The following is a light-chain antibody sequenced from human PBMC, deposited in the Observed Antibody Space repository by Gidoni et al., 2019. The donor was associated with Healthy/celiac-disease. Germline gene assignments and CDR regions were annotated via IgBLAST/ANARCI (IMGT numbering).Light chain of an antibody. Sequence: EIVMTQSPATLSVSPGERATLSCSASQSVSSNLAWYQQKPGQAPRLLIYGASTRATGIPARFSGSGSGTEFTLTISSWQSEDFAVYYCQQYNNWPPAGSFGQXTKLEIK. CDR1: QSVSSN. J-gene: IGKJ2*04. V-gene: IGKV3-15*01. CDR2: GAS. CDR3: QQYNNWPPAGS.